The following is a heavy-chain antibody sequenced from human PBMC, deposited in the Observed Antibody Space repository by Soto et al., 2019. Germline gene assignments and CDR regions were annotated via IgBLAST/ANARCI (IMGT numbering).Heavy chain of an antibody. D-gene: IGHD3-3*01. Sequence: PSETLSLTCTVSGDSISTFYWSWIRQPPGKGLEWIGYIHYSGSTNYNPFLKSQVIISVDTSKNQFSLKLSSVTAADTAVYFCARVRSNLFDYWGQGTLVTVSS. CDR2: IHYSGST. J-gene: IGHJ4*02. V-gene: IGHV4-59*01. CDR1: GDSISTFY. CDR3: ARVRSNLFDY.